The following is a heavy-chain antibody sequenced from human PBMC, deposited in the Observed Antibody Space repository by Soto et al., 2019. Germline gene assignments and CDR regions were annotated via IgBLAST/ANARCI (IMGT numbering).Heavy chain of an antibody. CDR1: GYTFTSYG. Sequence: QVQLVQSGAEVKKPGASVKVSCKASGYTFTSYGISWVRQAPGQGLEWMGWISAYNGNTNYAQKLQGRVTMTTDTSESTAYMELRSLRSDDTAVYYCARDGSVWYDNYYYYGMDVWGQGTTVTVSS. D-gene: IGHD1-1*01. J-gene: IGHJ6*02. CDR3: ARDGSVWYDNYYYYGMDV. CDR2: ISAYNGNT. V-gene: IGHV1-18*01.